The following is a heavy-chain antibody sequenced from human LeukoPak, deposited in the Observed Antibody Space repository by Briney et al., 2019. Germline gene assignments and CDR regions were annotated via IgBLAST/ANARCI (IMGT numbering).Heavy chain of an antibody. Sequence: PGGSLRLSCAASGFTFSSYGMHWVRQAPGKGLEWVAVISYDGSNKYYADSVEGRFTISRDNSKNTLYLQMNSLRAEDTAVYYCAKDSSGWTGGGDYWGQGTLVTVSS. CDR3: AKDSSGWTGGGDY. CDR2: ISYDGSNK. J-gene: IGHJ4*02. CDR1: GFTFSSYG. D-gene: IGHD6-19*01. V-gene: IGHV3-30*18.